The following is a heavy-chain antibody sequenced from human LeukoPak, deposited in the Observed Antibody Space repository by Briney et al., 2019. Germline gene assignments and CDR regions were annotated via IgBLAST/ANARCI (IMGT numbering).Heavy chain of an antibody. CDR3: ARAKLGYCSSTSCLNLDY. Sequence: GRSLRLSCAAPGFTFSSYGMHRVRQAPGKGLEWVSVIWYDGGNKYYADSVRGRFTISRDNAKNSLYLQMNSLRAEDTAVYYCARAKLGYCSSTSCLNLDYWGQGTLVTVSS. CDR2: IWYDGGNK. V-gene: IGHV3-33*01. CDR1: GFTFSSYG. J-gene: IGHJ4*02. D-gene: IGHD2-2*01.